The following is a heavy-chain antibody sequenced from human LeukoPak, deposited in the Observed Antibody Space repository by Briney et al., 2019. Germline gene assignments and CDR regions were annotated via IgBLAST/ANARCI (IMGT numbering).Heavy chain of an antibody. D-gene: IGHD3-10*01. CDR3: ARDQGHYYGSGSYYYFDY. CDR2: ISSSSSTI. CDR1: GFTFSSYT. Sequence: PGGSLRLSCAASGFTFSSYTMNWVRQAPGKGLEWLSYISSSSSTIYYADAVKGRFTISRDNAKNSLFLQMNSLRAEDTAVYYCARDQGHYYGSGSYYYFDYWGQGTLVTVSS. V-gene: IGHV3-48*01. J-gene: IGHJ4*02.